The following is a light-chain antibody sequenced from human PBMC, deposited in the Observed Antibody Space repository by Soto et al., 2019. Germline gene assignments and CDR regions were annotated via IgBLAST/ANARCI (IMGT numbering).Light chain of an antibody. CDR1: KLGEKY. CDR2: QDS. J-gene: IGLJ2*01. CDR3: HARASDTAV. V-gene: IGLV3-1*01. Sequence: SYELPQPPSVSVSPGQTAGITCTGDKLGEKYACWYQQKPGQSPVLLIYQDSKRPSGIPERFSGSNSGNTATLTISGTQAMDEADYYCHARASDTAVFGGGTKLPVL.